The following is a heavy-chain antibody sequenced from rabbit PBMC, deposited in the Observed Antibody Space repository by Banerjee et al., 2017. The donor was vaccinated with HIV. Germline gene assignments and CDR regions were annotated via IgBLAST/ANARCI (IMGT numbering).Heavy chain of an antibody. V-gene: IGHV1S40*01. D-gene: IGHD1-1*01. J-gene: IGHJ4*01. Sequence: QSLEESGGDLVKPGASLTLTCTASGIDFSSYAMCWVRQAPGKGLEWIASIYTSSGITWYASWAKGRFTISKTSSTTVTLQMTSLTAADTATYFCARDANSGGLFNLWGPGTLVTVS. CDR3: ARDANSGGLFNL. CDR1: GIDFSSYA. CDR2: IYTSSGIT.